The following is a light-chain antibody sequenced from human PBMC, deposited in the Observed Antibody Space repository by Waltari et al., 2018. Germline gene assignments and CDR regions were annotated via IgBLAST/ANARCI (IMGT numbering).Light chain of an antibody. V-gene: IGKV3-20*01. CDR1: QSVGSSY. CDR3: QQYGSSLIT. Sequence: EIVLTQSPGTLSLSPGERATLSCRASQSVGSSYLAWYQQKPGQAPRLLIYGASSGATGVPDKCSGSGSGTDFTLTISRLEPEDFAVYYCQQYGSSLITFGQGTRLEIK. CDR2: GAS. J-gene: IGKJ5*01.